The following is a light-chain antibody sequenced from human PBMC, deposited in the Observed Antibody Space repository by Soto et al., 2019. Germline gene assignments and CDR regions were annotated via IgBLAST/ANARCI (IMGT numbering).Light chain of an antibody. Sequence: QSALTQPPSASGTPGQRVTISCSGSGTNIGISTVNWYQQLPGTAPKLLIYNNNQRSSGVSDRFSGSKSGASASLAISGLHSEDEGHYFCAAWDDSRNGPQFGGGTKLTVL. CDR2: NNN. CDR3: AAWDDSRNGPQ. J-gene: IGLJ3*02. CDR1: GTNIGIST. V-gene: IGLV1-44*01.